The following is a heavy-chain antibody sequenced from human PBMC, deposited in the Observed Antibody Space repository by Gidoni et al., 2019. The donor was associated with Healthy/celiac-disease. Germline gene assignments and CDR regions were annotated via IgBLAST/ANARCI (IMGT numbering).Heavy chain of an antibody. D-gene: IGHD5-18*01. V-gene: IGHV3-9*01. CDR3: AKAQYSYGSSDFDY. CDR1: GSTFDDYA. CDR2: ISWNSGSI. Sequence: EVQLVESGGGLVQPVRSLILSCAASGSTFDDYAMHWVRQAPGKGLEWVSGISWNSGSIGYADSVKGRFTISRDNAKNSLYLQMNSLRAEDTALYYCAKAQYSYGSSDFDYWGQGTLVTVSS. J-gene: IGHJ4*02.